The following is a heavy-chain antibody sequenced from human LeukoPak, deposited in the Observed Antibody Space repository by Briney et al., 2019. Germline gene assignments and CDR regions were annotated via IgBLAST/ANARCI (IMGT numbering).Heavy chain of an antibody. CDR2: ISSSGSNI. Sequence: GGSLRLSCAASGFTFSDYYMSWLRQAPGKGLEWVSYISSSGSNIYYADSVKGRFTISRDNSRNTVYLQMNSLRAGDTAMYYCARGITIQGYYDDYFYMDVWGKGTTVTNSS. CDR1: GFTFSDYY. J-gene: IGHJ6*03. CDR3: ARGITIQGYYDDYFYMDV. D-gene: IGHD1-1*01. V-gene: IGHV3-11*01.